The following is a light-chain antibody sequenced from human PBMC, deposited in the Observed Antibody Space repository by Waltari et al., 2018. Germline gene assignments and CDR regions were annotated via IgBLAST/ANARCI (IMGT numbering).Light chain of an antibody. Sequence: DIQMTQSPSSLSASIGDRITITCRARQGIGNSLAWYQQRPGKVPELLIYATSTLQSGVPSRFRGSGSGTDFTLTITSLQPEDVATYYCQKYDYAPLTFAQGTKVEIK. V-gene: IGKV1-27*01. J-gene: IGKJ1*01. CDR3: QKYDYAPLT. CDR1: QGIGNS. CDR2: ATS.